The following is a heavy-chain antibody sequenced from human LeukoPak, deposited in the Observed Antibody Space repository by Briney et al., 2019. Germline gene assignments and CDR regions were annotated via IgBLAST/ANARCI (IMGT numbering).Heavy chain of an antibody. CDR2: ISSSSSTI. V-gene: IGHV3-48*01. D-gene: IGHD1-26*01. CDR3: ARDRRNTGSFFDY. Sequence: GGSLRLSCAASGFIFSSYGMNWVRQAPGKGLEWVSYISSSSSTIYYADSVKGRFTISRDNAKNSLYLQMNSLRAADTAVYYCARDRRNTGSFFDYWGQGTLVTVSS. J-gene: IGHJ4*02. CDR1: GFIFSSYG.